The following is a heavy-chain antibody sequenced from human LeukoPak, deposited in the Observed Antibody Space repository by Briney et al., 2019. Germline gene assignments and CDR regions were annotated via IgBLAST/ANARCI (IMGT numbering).Heavy chain of an antibody. D-gene: IGHD3-10*01. V-gene: IGHV1-69*13. CDR1: GGTFTSYA. CDR3: ARGYYGAGVDSFDY. Sequence: GASVKVSCKSSGGTFTSYAISWVRQAPGQGLEWLGGIIPIFGTANYAQEFQGRLTITADESTSAAYMELSSLRSEDTAVYYCARGYYGAGVDSFDYWGQGTLVTVSS. J-gene: IGHJ4*02. CDR2: IIPIFGTA.